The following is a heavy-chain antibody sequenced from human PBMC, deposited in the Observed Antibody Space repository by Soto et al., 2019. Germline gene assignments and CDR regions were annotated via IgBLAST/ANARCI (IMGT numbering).Heavy chain of an antibody. D-gene: IGHD6-6*01. J-gene: IGHJ4*02. CDR2: ISSSSSII. V-gene: IGHV3-48*02. CDR1: GFTFSSHS. CDR3: VRDLAARRYFDY. Sequence: PGGSLRLSCAASGFTFSSHSMNWVRQAPGKGLEWVSYISSSSSIINYADSVKGRFTISRDNAKNSLYLHMNSLRDEDTAVYYCVRDLAARRYFDYWGQGTLVTVSS.